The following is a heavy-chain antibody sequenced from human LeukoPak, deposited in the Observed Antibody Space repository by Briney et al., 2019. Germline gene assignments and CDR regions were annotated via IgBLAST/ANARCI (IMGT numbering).Heavy chain of an antibody. CDR1: GYLFTGYY. CDR3: ARDAQFTVVVPAAKLNYMDV. Sequence: RASVKVSCKASGYLFTGYYIHWVRQVPGQGLEWMGWINPNNDGTNYAQKFEGRVIMTRDTSSTVYMEVRRLRSDDTAIYYCARDAQFTVVVPAAKLNYMDVWGKGTTVTVSS. D-gene: IGHD2-2*01. CDR2: INPNNDGT. J-gene: IGHJ6*03. V-gene: IGHV1-2*02.